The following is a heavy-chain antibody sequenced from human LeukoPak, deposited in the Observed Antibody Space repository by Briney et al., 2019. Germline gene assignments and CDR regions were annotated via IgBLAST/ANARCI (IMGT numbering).Heavy chain of an antibody. CDR2: ISGSGGST. V-gene: IGHV3-23*01. CDR1: GFTFSSYA. Sequence: PGGSLGLSCAASGFTFSSYAMSWVRQAPGKGLEWLSTISGSGGSTYYADSVKGRFTISRDNSKNTVYLQMKSLRVEATAVYYCAKGLSAAGDYYFDYWGQGALVTVSS. J-gene: IGHJ4*02. CDR3: AKGLSAAGDYYFDY. D-gene: IGHD2-21*01.